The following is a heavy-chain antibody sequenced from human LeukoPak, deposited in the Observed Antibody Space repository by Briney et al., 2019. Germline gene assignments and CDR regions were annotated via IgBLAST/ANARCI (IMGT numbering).Heavy chain of an antibody. Sequence: GESLQISCKGSGYSFTSYWIGWVRQMPGKGLEWMGIIYPGDSDTRYSPSFQGQVTISADKSISTAYLQWSSLKASDTAMYYCASIGLYYYDSSGYYWDDAFDIWGQGTMVTVSS. J-gene: IGHJ3*02. V-gene: IGHV5-51*01. CDR2: IYPGDSDT. CDR1: GYSFTSYW. CDR3: ASIGLYYYDSSGYYWDDAFDI. D-gene: IGHD3-22*01.